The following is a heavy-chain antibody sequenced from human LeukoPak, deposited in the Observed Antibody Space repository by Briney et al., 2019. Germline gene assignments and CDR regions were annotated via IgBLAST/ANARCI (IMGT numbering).Heavy chain of an antibody. CDR2: IKQDGSVK. V-gene: IGHV3-7*03. D-gene: IGHD2-2*01. Sequence: GGSLRLSCAASGFRFSSYWMTWVRQAPGKGLEWVANIKQDGSVKFYVDSVKGRFTISRDNAKNSLYLQMNSLRADDTGVYFCASQPAAADVDFWGQGTLVTVSS. CDR3: ASQPAAADVDF. J-gene: IGHJ4*02. CDR1: GFRFSSYW.